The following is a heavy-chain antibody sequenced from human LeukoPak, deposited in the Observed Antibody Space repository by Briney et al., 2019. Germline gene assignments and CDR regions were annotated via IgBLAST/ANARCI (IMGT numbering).Heavy chain of an antibody. CDR3: ARNSHYYDSSGFNY. V-gene: IGHV4-39*01. J-gene: IGHJ4*02. CDR1: GGSVSSSNYF. CDR2: IYYSGSA. D-gene: IGHD3-22*01. Sequence: SETLSLTCTVSGGSVSSSNYFWGWIRQPPGKGLEWIGNIYYSGSAYYNPSLKSRATISVDTSKDQFSLKLTSVTAADTAVYYCARNSHYYDSSGFNYWGQGTLVTVSS.